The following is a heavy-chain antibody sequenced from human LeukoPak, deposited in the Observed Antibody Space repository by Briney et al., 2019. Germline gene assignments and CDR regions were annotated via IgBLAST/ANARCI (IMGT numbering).Heavy chain of an antibody. CDR1: GFTFSSQV. D-gene: IGHD2-15*01. Sequence: GGSLRLSCAASGFTFSSQVMHWVRQAPGKGLEYVSAISSNGGSTYYANSVKGRFTISRDNSKNTLYLQMGSLRAEDMAVYYCARRYCSGGSCYFDYWGQGTLVTVSS. CDR3: ARRYCSGGSCYFDY. V-gene: IGHV3-64*01. J-gene: IGHJ4*02. CDR2: ISSNGGST.